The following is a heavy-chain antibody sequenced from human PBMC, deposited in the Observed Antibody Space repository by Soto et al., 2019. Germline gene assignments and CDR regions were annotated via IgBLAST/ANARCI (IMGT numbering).Heavy chain of an antibody. Sequence: ASETLSLTCTVSGDSISSSGYYWSWIRQHPGKGLEWIGYVSHSGIIRYNPSLWSRLSILVDTSQNQFSLNLISVTAADTAVYYCARDRGFGMDVWGQGTTVTVSS. CDR3: ARDRGFGMDV. J-gene: IGHJ6*02. CDR1: GDSISSSGYY. CDR2: VSHSGII. V-gene: IGHV4-31*03.